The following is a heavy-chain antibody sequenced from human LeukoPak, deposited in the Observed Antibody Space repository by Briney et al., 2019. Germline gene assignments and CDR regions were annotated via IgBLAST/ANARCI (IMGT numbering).Heavy chain of an antibody. CDR2: IRSTGDT. CDR3: ARAGPKPIFGGYSYLFDY. CDR1: GFIFSQYS. D-gene: IGHD5-24*01. Sequence: PGGSLRLSCAASGFIFSQYSINWVRQAPGKGLEWVSHIRSTGDTFYADSVKGRFTISRDNSKNTLYLQMNSLRAEDTAVYYCARAGPKPIFGGYSYLFDYWGQGTLVTVSS. V-gene: IGHV3-48*01. J-gene: IGHJ4*02.